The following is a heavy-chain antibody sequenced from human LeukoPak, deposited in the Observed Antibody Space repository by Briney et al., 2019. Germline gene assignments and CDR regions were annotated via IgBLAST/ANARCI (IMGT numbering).Heavy chain of an antibody. D-gene: IGHD7-27*01. CDR2: IIPLYRTP. CDR1: GGTFSTNG. CDR3: ARDHWGIVENGYDYFYYDMDV. Sequence: ASVKVSCKASGGTFSTNGFSWGRPAPGQGLEWMGAIIPLYRTPTYAPRFQGRVTITADESTSTAYMELSSLRSNDTAVYYWARDHWGIVENGYDYFYYDMDVWGKGTTVTVSS. J-gene: IGHJ6*03. V-gene: IGHV1-69*13.